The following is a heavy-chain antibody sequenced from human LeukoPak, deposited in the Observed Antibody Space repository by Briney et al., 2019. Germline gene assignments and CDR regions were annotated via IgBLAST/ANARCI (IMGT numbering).Heavy chain of an antibody. CDR2: IHQDGNEK. J-gene: IGHJ4*02. CDR1: GFTFSTYW. V-gene: IGHV3-7*04. Sequence: PRGSLRLSCAASGFTFSTYWMSWVRPAPGEGLEWVANIHQDGNEKHYVDSVKGRFTISRENAKNSLYLQTNSLRAENTAVYCCGRGDKFSGDYWGQGTLVTVSS. D-gene: IGHD2-15*01. CDR3: GRGDKFSGDY.